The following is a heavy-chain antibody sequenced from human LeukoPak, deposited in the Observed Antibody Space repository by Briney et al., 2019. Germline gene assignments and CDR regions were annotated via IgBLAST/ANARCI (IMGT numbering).Heavy chain of an antibody. V-gene: IGHV4-38-2*02. CDR1: GYSISSGYY. CDR3: AREIAARSDFDY. D-gene: IGHD6-6*01. CDR2: IYHSGST. J-gene: IGHJ4*02. Sequence: PSETLSLTCTVSGYSISSGYYWGWIRQPPGKGLEWIGSIYHSGSTYYNPSLKSRVTISVDTSKNQFSLKLSSVTAADTAVYYCAREIAARSDFDYWGQGTLVTVSS.